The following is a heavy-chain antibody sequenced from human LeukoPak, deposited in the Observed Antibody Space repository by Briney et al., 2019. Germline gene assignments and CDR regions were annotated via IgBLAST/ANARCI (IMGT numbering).Heavy chain of an antibody. D-gene: IGHD3-22*01. Sequence: PGGSLRLSCSASGFTFSSYAMHWVRQAPGKGLEYVSAISSNGGSTYYADSVKGRFTISRDNSKNTLYLQMNSLRAEDTAVYYCARVAGYYYDSSGYFSPYYFDYWGQGTLVTVSS. CDR3: ARVAGYYYDSSGYFSPYYFDY. CDR2: ISSNGGST. V-gene: IGHV3-64*04. CDR1: GFTFSSYA. J-gene: IGHJ4*02.